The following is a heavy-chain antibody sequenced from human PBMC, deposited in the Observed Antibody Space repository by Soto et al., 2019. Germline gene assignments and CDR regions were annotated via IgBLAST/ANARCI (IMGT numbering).Heavy chain of an antibody. D-gene: IGHD6-13*01. V-gene: IGHV3-30*01. CDR1: GFTFRSYA. CDR2: ISYDGTNK. Sequence: QVQLVESGGGVVQPGRSLRLSCAASGFTFRSYAMDWVGQAPGKGVEWVAVISYDGTNKYYADSVKGRFTISRDNSKNTLSLQMNSLRAEDTAVYYCARGDSNSWSDYWGQGSLVTVSS. J-gene: IGHJ4*02. CDR3: ARGDSNSWSDY.